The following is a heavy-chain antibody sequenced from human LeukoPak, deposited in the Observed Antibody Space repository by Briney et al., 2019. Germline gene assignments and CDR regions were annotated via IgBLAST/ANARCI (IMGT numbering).Heavy chain of an antibody. J-gene: IGHJ4*02. D-gene: IGHD6-13*01. V-gene: IGHV1-18*01. CDR1: GYTFTSYG. CDR3: ARERGSSWHGDFDY. Sequence: GASVKVSCKASGYTFTSYGISWVRQAPGQGLEWMGWISAYNGNTNYAQNLQGRVTMTTDTSTSTAYMELRSLRSDDTAVYYCARERGSSWHGDFDYWGQGTLVTVSS. CDR2: ISAYNGNT.